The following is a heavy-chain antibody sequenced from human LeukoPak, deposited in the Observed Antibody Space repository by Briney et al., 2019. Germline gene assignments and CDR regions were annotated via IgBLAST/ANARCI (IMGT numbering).Heavy chain of an antibody. J-gene: IGHJ6*03. V-gene: IGHV6-1*01. CDR2: TYYRSKWYN. CDR3: ARTPVWERTRGNYYYMDV. Sequence: SQTLSLTCAISGDSVSSNSAAWNWIRQSPSRGLEWLGRTYYRSKWYNDYAVSVKSRITINPDTSKNQFSPQLNSVTPEDTAVYYCARTPVWERTRGNYYYMDVWGKGTTVTVSS. D-gene: IGHD1-26*01. CDR1: GDSVSSNSAA.